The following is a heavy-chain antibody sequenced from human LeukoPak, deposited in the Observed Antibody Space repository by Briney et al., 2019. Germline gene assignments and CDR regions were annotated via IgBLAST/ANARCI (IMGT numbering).Heavy chain of an antibody. CDR1: GYSFTSYL. J-gene: IGHJ4*02. Sequence: GESLKISCKASGYSFTSYLIGWVRQMPGKGLEWMGIIYPGDSGDSDTRYSPSFQGQVTISADRSIRTAYLQWSSLKASDTAMYYCARLTYYDGSGYSAFDYWGQGTLVTVSS. CDR2: IYPGDSGDSDT. D-gene: IGHD3-22*01. V-gene: IGHV5-51*01. CDR3: ARLTYYDGSGYSAFDY.